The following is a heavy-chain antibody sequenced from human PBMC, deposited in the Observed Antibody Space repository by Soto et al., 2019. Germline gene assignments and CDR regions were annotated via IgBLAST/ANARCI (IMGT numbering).Heavy chain of an antibody. J-gene: IGHJ1*01. CDR3: ARGPFPGYCSGGSCYSLQYFQH. CDR1: GFTFSSYG. V-gene: IGHV3-33*01. CDR2: IWYDGGNK. D-gene: IGHD2-15*01. Sequence: PGGSLRLSCAASGFTFSSYGMHWVRQAPGKGLEWVAVIWYDGGNKYYADSVKGRFTISRDNSKNTLYLQMNSLRAEDTAVYYCARGPFPGYCSGGSCYSLQYFQHWGQGTLVTVSS.